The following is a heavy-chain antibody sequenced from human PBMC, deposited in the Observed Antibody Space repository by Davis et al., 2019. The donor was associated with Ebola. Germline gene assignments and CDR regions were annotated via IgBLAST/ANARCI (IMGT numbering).Heavy chain of an antibody. Sequence: PSETLSLICTVSGGSISSHYWSWIRQSPGKGLEWIGQINYRGNTNQNPSLKSRVTLSRDTSKNQFSLKLNSVTAADTAVYYCARDPPGNDGAFDLWGQGTMVTVYS. CDR1: GGSISSHY. CDR2: INYRGNT. D-gene: IGHD1-26*01. J-gene: IGHJ3*01. CDR3: ARDPPGNDGAFDL. V-gene: IGHV4-59*11.